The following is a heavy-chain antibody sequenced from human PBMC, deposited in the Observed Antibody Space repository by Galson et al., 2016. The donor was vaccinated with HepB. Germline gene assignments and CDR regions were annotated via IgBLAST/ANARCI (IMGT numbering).Heavy chain of an antibody. J-gene: IGHJ6*04. D-gene: IGHD5-12*01. CDR3: ARDGGYSGYDAYGLDV. V-gene: IGHV3-13*01. CDR2: IGTADNT. CDR1: GFTFSIYD. Sequence: SLRLSCAASGFTFSIYDMHWVRQAPGRGLEWVSVIGTADNTYYAASVKGRFTISREEAKNSFYLQMNSLRAGDTAVYYCARDGGYSGYDAYGLDVWGKGTTVTVSS.